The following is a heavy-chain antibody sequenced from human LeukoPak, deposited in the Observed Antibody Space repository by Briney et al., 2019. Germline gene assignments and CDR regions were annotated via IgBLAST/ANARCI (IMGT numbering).Heavy chain of an antibody. CDR1: GFTFSSYS. CDR2: ISSSSSYI. D-gene: IGHD3-22*01. Sequence: AGGSLRLSCAASGFTFSSYSMNWVRQAPGKGLERVSSISSSSSYIYYADSVKGRFTISGDNAKNSLYLQMNSLRAEDTAVYYCARWDYYDSSGYHLLGAFDIWGQGTMVTVSS. J-gene: IGHJ3*02. V-gene: IGHV3-21*01. CDR3: ARWDYYDSSGYHLLGAFDI.